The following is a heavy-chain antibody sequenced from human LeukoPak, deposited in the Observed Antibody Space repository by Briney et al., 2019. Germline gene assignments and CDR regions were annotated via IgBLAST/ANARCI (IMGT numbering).Heavy chain of an antibody. V-gene: IGHV3-21*01. Sequence: GGSLRLSCAASGFTFSSYRMTWVRQAPGKGLEWVSSISSSSSYIYYADSVKGRFTISRDNAKNSLYLQMNSLRAEDTAVYYCARDLNVLRFLEWFSSFDYWGQGTLVTVSS. CDR1: GFTFSSYR. D-gene: IGHD3-3*01. CDR2: ISSSSSYI. CDR3: ARDLNVLRFLEWFSSFDY. J-gene: IGHJ4*02.